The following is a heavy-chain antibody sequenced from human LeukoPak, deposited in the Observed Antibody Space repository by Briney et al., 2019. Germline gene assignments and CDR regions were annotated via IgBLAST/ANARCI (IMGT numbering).Heavy chain of an antibody. J-gene: IGHJ4*02. CDR2: INRDGSST. V-gene: IGHV3-74*01. CDR3: ARSGGGLDY. D-gene: IGHD3-10*01. Sequence: PGGSLRLSCAASGFTFSSYWMYWVRQAPGKGLVWVSHINRDGSSTNYADSVKGRFTISRDNAKNTLYLQMNSLRADDTAVYYCARSGGGLDYWGQGTLVTVSS. CDR1: GFTFSSYW.